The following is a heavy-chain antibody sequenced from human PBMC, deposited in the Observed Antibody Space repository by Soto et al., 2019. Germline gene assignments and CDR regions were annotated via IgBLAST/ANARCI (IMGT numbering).Heavy chain of an antibody. V-gene: IGHV3-30-3*01. CDR2: ISYDGSNK. CDR1: GFTFSSYA. D-gene: IGHD3-16*02. Sequence: QPGGSLRLSCAASGFTFSSYAMHWVRQAPGKGLEWVAVISYDGSNKYYADSVKGRFTISRDNSKNTLYLQMNSLRAEDTAVYYCARDIGLGDRSPGYWGQGTLVTVSS. J-gene: IGHJ4*02. CDR3: ARDIGLGDRSPGY.